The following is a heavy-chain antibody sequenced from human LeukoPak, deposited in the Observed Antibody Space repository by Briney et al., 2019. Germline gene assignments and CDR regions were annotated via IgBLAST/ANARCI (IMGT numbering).Heavy chain of an antibody. Sequence: PGGSLRLSCAASGFTFNKYNMHWVRQAPGKGLEWVAFISSDGGNEYYSDSMKGRFTISRDNSKNTLYLQMNSLRLEDTGVYYCVRDEEDYDIYFDLWGRGTLVTVSS. CDR2: ISSDGGNE. CDR3: VRDEEDYDIYFDL. D-gene: IGHD4-17*01. CDR1: GFTFNKYN. V-gene: IGHV3-30*04. J-gene: IGHJ2*01.